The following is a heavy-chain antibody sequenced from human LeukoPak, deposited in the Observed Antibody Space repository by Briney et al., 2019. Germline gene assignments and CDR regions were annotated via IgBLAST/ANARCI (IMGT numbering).Heavy chain of an antibody. J-gene: IGHJ4*02. D-gene: IGHD3-10*01. V-gene: IGHV4-39*01. CDR2: IYYSGST. CDR1: GGSISSSSYY. CDR3: ARHLTRPYYYGSGSILFSFDY. Sequence: SETLSLTCTVSGGSISSSSYYWGWIRQPPGKGLEWIGSIYYSGSTYYNPSLKSRVTISVDTSKNQFSLKLSSVTAADTAVYYCARHLTRPYYYGSGSILFSFDYWGQGTLVTVSS.